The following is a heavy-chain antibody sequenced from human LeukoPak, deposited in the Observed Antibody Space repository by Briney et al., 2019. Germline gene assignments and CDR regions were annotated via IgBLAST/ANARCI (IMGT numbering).Heavy chain of an antibody. V-gene: IGHV4-39*01. CDR3: ARLPNYHYSYMDV. D-gene: IGHD4/OR15-4a*01. CDR2: IYYSGTT. CDR1: SGSISTSNYY. Sequence: PSETLSLTCTVSSGSISTSNYYWGWVRQPPGKALEWIGSIYYSGTTYYNPSLKSRVTISVDTSKNQFSLKLSSVTAADTAVYYCARLPNYHYSYMDVWGKGTTVIISS. J-gene: IGHJ6*03.